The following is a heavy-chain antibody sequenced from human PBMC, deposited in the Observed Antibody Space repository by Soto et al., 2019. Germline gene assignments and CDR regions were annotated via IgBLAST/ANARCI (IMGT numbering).Heavy chain of an antibody. CDR2: MNAKKGNR. D-gene: IGHD3-16*02. CDR1: GYTSPIYD. Sequence: QVHLVQSGAEVMRPGASVKFSCQASGYTSPIYDIEWVRQATGQRLEWMGWMNAKKGNRYPAPKFQARLTMTWNTSTTTAYMELTNLRSEDTAVYYCATYRTISPEGFDIWGQGTLVTVS. V-gene: IGHV1-8*01. CDR3: ATYRTISPEGFDI. J-gene: IGHJ3*02.